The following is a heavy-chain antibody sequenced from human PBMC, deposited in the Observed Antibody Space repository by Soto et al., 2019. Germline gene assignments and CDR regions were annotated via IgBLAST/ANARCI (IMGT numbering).Heavy chain of an antibody. CDR3: ARDPRIQLWLRRGNAFDI. CDR2: ISSSSSYI. CDR1: GFTFSSYS. J-gene: IGHJ3*02. D-gene: IGHD5-18*01. Sequence: GESLKISCAASGFTFSSYSMNWVRQAPGKGLEWVSSISSSSSYIYYADSVKGRFTISRDNAKNSLYLQMNSLRAEDTAVYYCARDPRIQLWLRRGNAFDIWGQGTMVTVSS. V-gene: IGHV3-21*01.